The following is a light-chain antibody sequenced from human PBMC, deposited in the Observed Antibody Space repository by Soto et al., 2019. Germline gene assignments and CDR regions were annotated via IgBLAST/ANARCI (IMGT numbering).Light chain of an antibody. V-gene: IGLV9-49*01. CDR2: VGTGGILG. CDR3: GADHGSGSNFVWV. Sequence: QLVLTQPPSASASLGASVTLTCTLSSGYSNSIVDWYQQRPGKGPRFVMRVGTGGILGSKGEGIPDRFSVLGSGLNRYLTIKNIQEEDESDYHCGADHGSGSNFVWVFGGGTKVTVL. CDR1: SGYSNSI. J-gene: IGLJ3*02.